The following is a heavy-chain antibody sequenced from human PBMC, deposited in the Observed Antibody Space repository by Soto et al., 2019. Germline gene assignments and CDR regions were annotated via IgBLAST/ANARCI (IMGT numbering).Heavy chain of an antibody. V-gene: IGHV3-74*01. CDR1: GFTFSSYW. CDR3: XXVKLGSYDWVDP. J-gene: IGHJ5*02. CDR2: INPDGGRT. Sequence: QLVESGGGLVQPGGSLRLSCAASGFTFSSYWLHWVRQAPGEGLVWVSRINPDGGRTNYADSVKGRFTISRDNAKNTLYLQMDSLRAEDTXVXXXXXVKLGSYDWVDPWGQGTLVTVSS. D-gene: IGHD3-16*01.